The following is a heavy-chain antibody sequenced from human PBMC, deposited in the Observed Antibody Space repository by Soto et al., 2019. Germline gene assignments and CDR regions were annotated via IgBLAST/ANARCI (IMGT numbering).Heavy chain of an antibody. J-gene: IGHJ5*02. CDR1: GGTFSSYT. V-gene: IGHV1-69*06. D-gene: IGHD1-26*01. Sequence: QVQLGQSGAEVKEPGSSVNVSCKASGGTFSSYTISWVRQAPGQGFEWMGGITPGFGSGNYAQKFQGRVTITADKSTRTGYMALSSLTSADTALYYFARLTGSYQLGKWFDPWGQGTLVTVSS. CDR2: ITPGFGSG. CDR3: ARLTGSYQLGKWFDP.